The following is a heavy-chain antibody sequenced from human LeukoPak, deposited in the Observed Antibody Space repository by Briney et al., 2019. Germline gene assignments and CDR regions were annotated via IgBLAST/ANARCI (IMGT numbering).Heavy chain of an antibody. V-gene: IGHV4-59*01. J-gene: IGHJ2*01. Sequence: SETLSLTCTVSGGSISSYYWSWIQQPPGKGLEWIGYIYYSGSTNYNPSLKSRVTISVDTSKNQFSLKLSSVTAADTAVYYCARGDGDCSSTSCSTYWYFDLWGRGTLVTVSS. CDR1: GGSISSYY. CDR3: ARGDGDCSSTSCSTYWYFDL. CDR2: IYYSGST. D-gene: IGHD2-2*03.